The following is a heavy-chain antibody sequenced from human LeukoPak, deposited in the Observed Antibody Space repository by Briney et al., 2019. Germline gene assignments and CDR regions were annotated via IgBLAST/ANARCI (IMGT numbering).Heavy chain of an antibody. CDR3: ATETYYYGSGSAYFDY. V-gene: IGHV1-69*04. CDR1: GGTFSSYA. Sequence: SVKVSCKASGGTFSSYAISWVRQAPGQGLEWMGRIIPILGIANYAQKFQGRVTITADKSTSTAYMELSSLRSEDTAVYYCATETYYYGSGSAYFDYWGQGTLVTVSS. CDR2: IIPILGIA. D-gene: IGHD3-10*01. J-gene: IGHJ4*02.